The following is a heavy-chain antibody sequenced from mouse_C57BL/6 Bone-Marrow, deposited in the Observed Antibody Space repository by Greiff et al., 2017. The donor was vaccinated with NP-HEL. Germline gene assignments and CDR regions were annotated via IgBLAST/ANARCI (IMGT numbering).Heavy chain of an antibody. CDR2: IDPENGDT. V-gene: IGHV14-4*01. CDR3: ARLRRWYCAMDY. Sequence: EVQLQQSGAELVRPGASVKLSCTASGFNIKDDYMHWVKQRPEQGLEWIGWIDPENGDTEYASKFQGKATITADKASSTAYMQLSSLTSEDSAVDYCARLRRWYCAMDYWGQGTSVTVSS. CDR1: GFNIKDDY. J-gene: IGHJ4*01. D-gene: IGHD2-4*01.